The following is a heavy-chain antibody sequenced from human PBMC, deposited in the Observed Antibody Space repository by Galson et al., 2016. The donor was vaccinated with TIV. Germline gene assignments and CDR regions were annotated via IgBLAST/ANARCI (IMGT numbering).Heavy chain of an antibody. J-gene: IGHJ3*02. D-gene: IGHD6-19*01. Sequence: CAISGDSVSSNRTAWNWIRQSPARGLEWLGRTYYRSKWYSNYEVSLKSRININSDTSKNQFSLQLNSVSPADTAVYYCVREWEVSSSGWFGNFFAFDIWGLGPLVTVSS. CDR1: GDSVSSNRTA. V-gene: IGHV6-1*01. CDR3: VREWEVSSSGWFGNFFAFDI. CDR2: TYYRSKWYS.